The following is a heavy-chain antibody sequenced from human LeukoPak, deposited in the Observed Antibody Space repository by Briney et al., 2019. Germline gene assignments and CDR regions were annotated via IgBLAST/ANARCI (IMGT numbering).Heavy chain of an antibody. Sequence: GGSLRLSCAASGFTFSSYGMHWVRQAPGKGLEWVAFIRYDGSNKYYADSVKGRFTFSRDDSKNTLYLQMNSLRAEDTAVYYCAKDFITIFGVVTNDYWGQGTLVTVSS. D-gene: IGHD3-3*01. J-gene: IGHJ4*02. CDR1: GFTFSSYG. CDR3: AKDFITIFGVVTNDY. CDR2: IRYDGSNK. V-gene: IGHV3-30*02.